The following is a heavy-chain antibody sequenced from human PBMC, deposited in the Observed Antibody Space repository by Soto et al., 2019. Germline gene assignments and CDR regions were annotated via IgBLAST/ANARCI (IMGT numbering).Heavy chain of an antibody. CDR1: GFTFGDYA. V-gene: IGHV3-49*04. J-gene: IGHJ5*02. CDR2: IRSKAYGGTT. CDR3: TRGPMGGNWFDP. D-gene: IGHD3-10*01. Sequence: LRLSCTASGFTFGDYAMSWVRQAPGKGLEWVGFIRSKAYGGTTEYAASVKGRFTISRDDSKSIAYLQMNSLKTEDTAVYYCTRGPMGGNWFDPWGQGTLVTVSS.